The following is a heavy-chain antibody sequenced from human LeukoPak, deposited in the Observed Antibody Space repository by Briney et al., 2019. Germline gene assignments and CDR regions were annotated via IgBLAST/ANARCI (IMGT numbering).Heavy chain of an antibody. CDR2: IYYSGGT. Sequence: PSETLSLTCTVSGGSIGSSSYYWGWIRQPPGTGLEWLGNIYYSGGTYFNPSLRSRVTISVDTSKNQFSLKLSAVTAADTAVYYCASVRRGFGESSKYYSYYYMDVWGNGTTVTISS. J-gene: IGHJ6*03. V-gene: IGHV4-39*01. CDR1: GGSIGSSSYY. D-gene: IGHD3-10*01. CDR3: ASVRRGFGESSKYYSYYYMDV.